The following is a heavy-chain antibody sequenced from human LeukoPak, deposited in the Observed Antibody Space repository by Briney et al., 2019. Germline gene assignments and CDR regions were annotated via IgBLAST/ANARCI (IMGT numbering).Heavy chain of an antibody. CDR3: ARDKYQLPYEIDY. J-gene: IGHJ4*02. Sequence: GASVKVSCRASGYTFTNYGVNWVRQAPGQGLEWMGWINTNTRNPTYAQGFTGRFVFSLDTSLSTVYLQISSLKAEDTAVYYCARDKYQLPYEIDYWGQGTLVTVSS. CDR2: INTNTRNP. V-gene: IGHV7-4-1*02. D-gene: IGHD2-2*01. CDR1: GYTFTNYG.